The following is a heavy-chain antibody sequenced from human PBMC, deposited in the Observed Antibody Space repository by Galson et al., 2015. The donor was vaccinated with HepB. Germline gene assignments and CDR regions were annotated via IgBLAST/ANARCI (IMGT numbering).Heavy chain of an antibody. D-gene: IGHD3/OR15-3a*01. Sequence: SLRLSCAASGFTFSDYSMHWVRQAPGKGLEWVAVISCGRSNKYYGDSVKGRFTISRDNAKNTLYLQMNSLRAEDTAVYYCAKDGVSVTPITLDWGMYVWGQGTLVTVSS. CDR2: ISCGRSNK. CDR3: AKDGVSVTPITLDWGMYV. V-gene: IGHV3-30*18. CDR1: GFTFSDYS. J-gene: IGHJ6*02.